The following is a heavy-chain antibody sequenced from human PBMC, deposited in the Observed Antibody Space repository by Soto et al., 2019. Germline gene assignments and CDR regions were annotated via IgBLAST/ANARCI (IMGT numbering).Heavy chain of an antibody. CDR3: ARGEGIAARNPPRNWFDP. Sequence: SETLSLTCTVSGGSISSYYWSWIRQPPGKGLEWIGYIYYSGSTNYNPSLKSRVTISVDTSKNQFSLKLSSVTAADTAVYYCARGEGIAARNPPRNWFDPRGQGTLVTVSS. CDR1: GGSISSYY. D-gene: IGHD6-6*01. V-gene: IGHV4-59*01. J-gene: IGHJ5*02. CDR2: IYYSGST.